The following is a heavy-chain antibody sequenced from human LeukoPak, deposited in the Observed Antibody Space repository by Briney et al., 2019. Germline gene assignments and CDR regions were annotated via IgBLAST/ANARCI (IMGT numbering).Heavy chain of an antibody. Sequence: SVKVSCKASGGTFSSYAISWVRQAPGQGLEWMGGIIPIFGTANYEQKFQGRVTITADESTSTAYMELSSLRSEDTAVYYCARTLGYSSGWYSEPSPSWFDPWGQGTLVTVSS. D-gene: IGHD6-19*01. J-gene: IGHJ5*02. CDR1: GGTFSSYA. CDR2: IIPIFGTA. V-gene: IGHV1-69*13. CDR3: ARTLGYSSGWYSEPSPSWFDP.